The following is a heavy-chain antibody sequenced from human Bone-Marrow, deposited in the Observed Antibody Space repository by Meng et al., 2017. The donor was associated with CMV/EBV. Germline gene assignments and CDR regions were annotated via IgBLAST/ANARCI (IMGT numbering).Heavy chain of an antibody. CDR2: ISSSGGST. D-gene: IGHD2-2*02. V-gene: IGHV3-23*01. J-gene: IGHJ6*02. CDR3: AKVPTHCSSTSCYMSYYGMDV. Sequence: GESLKISCVASGFSVSDTYMSWVRQAPGKGLEWVSAISSSGGSTYYADSVKGRFTISRDNSKNTLYLQMNSLRAEDTAVYYCAKVPTHCSSTSCYMSYYGMDVWGQGTTVTVSS. CDR1: GFSVSDTY.